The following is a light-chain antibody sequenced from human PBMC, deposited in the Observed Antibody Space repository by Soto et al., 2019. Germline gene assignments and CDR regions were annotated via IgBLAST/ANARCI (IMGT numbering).Light chain of an antibody. CDR2: EVS. CDR3: TSYTSSSIPYV. J-gene: IGLJ1*01. Sequence: QSALTQPASVSGSPGQSITISCTGSSSDVGGYNYVSWYQQYPGKAPKLMIYEVSNRPSGVSNRFSGSKSDNTASLTISGLRAEDEADYYCTSYTSSSIPYVFGTGTKVTVL. CDR1: SSDVGGYNY. V-gene: IGLV2-14*01.